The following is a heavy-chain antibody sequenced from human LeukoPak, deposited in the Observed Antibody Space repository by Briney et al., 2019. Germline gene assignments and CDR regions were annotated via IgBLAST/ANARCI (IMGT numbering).Heavy chain of an antibody. J-gene: IGHJ4*02. CDR2: IIPIFGTA. Sequence: SVKVSCKASGGTFSSYAISWVRQAPGQGLEWMGGIIPIFGTANYAQKFQGRVTITADESTSTAYMELSSLRSEDTAVYYCARDGREREYYYDSSGYYFDYWGQGTLVTVSS. V-gene: IGHV1-69*13. CDR1: GGTFSSYA. CDR3: ARDGREREYYYDSSGYYFDY. D-gene: IGHD3-22*01.